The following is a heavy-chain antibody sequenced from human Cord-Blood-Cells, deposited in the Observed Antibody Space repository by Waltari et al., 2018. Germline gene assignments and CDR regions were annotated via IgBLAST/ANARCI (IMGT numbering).Heavy chain of an antibody. J-gene: IGHJ4*02. D-gene: IGHD3-10*01. CDR2: TRNKANSYTT. CDR1: GFTFSDHY. Sequence: EVQLVESGGGLVQPGGSLRLSCVASGFTFSDHYMDWVRQAPGKGLEWVGRTRNKANSYTTEYAASVKCRFTISRDDSKNSLYLQMNSLKTEDTAVYYCARVRYYGSGSYFDYWGQGTLVTVSS. CDR3: ARVRYYGSGSYFDY. V-gene: IGHV3-72*01.